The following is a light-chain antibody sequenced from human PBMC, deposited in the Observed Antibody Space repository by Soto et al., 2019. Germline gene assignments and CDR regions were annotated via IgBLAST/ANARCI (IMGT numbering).Light chain of an antibody. CDR1: QSISSW. CDR2: DAS. V-gene: IGKV1-5*01. CDR3: QPYSSYWT. J-gene: IGKJ1*01. Sequence: DIQMTQSPSTLSASLGDRVTITCRASQSISSWLAWYQQKPGKAPKFLIYDASNLESGVPSRFSGSGSGTEFTLTSSSQPADDFASYYCQPYSSYWTFGQGTKVDI.